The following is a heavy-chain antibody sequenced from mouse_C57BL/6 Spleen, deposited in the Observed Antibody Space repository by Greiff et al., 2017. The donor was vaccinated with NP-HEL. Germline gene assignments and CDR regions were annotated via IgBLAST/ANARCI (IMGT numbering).Heavy chain of an antibody. Sequence: VQLQQSGPGLVQPSQSLSITCTVSGFSLTSYGVHWVRQSPGKGLEWLGVIWRGGSTDYNAAFMSRLSITKDNSKSQVFFKMNSLQADDTAIYYCASYYYGSSLYWYFDVWGTGTTVTVSS. D-gene: IGHD1-1*01. CDR2: IWRGGST. CDR3: ASYYYGSSLYWYFDV. V-gene: IGHV2-5*01. CDR1: GFSLTSYG. J-gene: IGHJ1*03.